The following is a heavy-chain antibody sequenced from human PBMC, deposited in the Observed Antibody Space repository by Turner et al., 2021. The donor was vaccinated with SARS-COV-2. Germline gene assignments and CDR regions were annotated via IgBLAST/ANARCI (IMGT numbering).Heavy chain of an antibody. V-gene: IGHV4-31*11. J-gene: IGHJ5*02. Sequence: QVQLHESSPGVVKPAQTLSRTCAVAGGSIGSGGFYWSWIRQHPGKGLEWIGYIYYSGTTYHNPSLKSRVTISVDTSKNQLSPKLSSVSSADTAVYYSGRGIAYSNWFDPWGQGTLVTVSS. CDR1: GGSIGSGGFY. CDR3: GRGIAYSNWFDP. CDR2: IYYSGTT. D-gene: IGHD4-4*01.